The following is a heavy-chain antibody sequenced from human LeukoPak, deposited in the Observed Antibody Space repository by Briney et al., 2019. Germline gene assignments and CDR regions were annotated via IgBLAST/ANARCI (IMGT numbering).Heavy chain of an antibody. J-gene: IGHJ6*02. CDR2: INHSGST. Sequence: SETLSLTCAVYGGSFSGYYWSWIRQPPGKGLEWIGEINHSGSTNYNPSLKSRVTISVDKSKNQFSLKLSSVTAADTAVYYCASLVVVVPAAMSALSYYYGMDVWGQGTTVTVSS. V-gene: IGHV4-34*01. CDR1: GGSFSGYY. D-gene: IGHD2-2*01. CDR3: ASLVVVVPAAMSALSYYYGMDV.